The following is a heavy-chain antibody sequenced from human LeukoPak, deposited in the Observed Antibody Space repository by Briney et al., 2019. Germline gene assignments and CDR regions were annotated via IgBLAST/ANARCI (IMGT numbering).Heavy chain of an antibody. V-gene: IGHV3-7*01. CDR1: GFTFSSYW. CDR2: IKQDGSDR. J-gene: IGHJ2*01. D-gene: IGHD3-9*01. Sequence: GGSLRLSCAASGFTFSSYWMTWVRQAPGKGLEWVATIKQDGSDRYYVDSVKGRFTISRDNAKNSLDLQMYSLRAEDTAVYYCAGSDTTGYSPREWDYWYFDLWGRGTLVTVSS. CDR3: AGSDTTGYSPREWDYWYFDL.